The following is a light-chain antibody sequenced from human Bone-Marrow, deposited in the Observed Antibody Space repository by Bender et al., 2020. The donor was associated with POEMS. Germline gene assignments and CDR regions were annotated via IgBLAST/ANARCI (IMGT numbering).Light chain of an antibody. Sequence: QSALTQPASVSGSPGQSITISCTGTNSDVGTYNVVSWYPQHPGTAPTLIIYEVRKRPTGVSDRFSGSKSGNTASLTISGLQAEDEADYYCCSYADNRTFVFGGGTKLTVL. CDR1: NSDVGTYNV. CDR2: EVR. V-gene: IGLV2-23*02. CDR3: CSYADNRTFV. J-gene: IGLJ2*01.